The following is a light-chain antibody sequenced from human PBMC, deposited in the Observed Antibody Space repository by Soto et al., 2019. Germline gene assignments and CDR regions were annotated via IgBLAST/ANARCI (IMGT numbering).Light chain of an antibody. CDR3: QSYDRSLTAWV. Sequence: QSVLTQPPSASGTPGQRVTISCSGGSSNIGTGYDVHWYQQLPGTAPKLLIYDNNNRPSGVPDRFSGSKSGASASLAITGLQAGDEADYYCQSYDRSLTAWVFGGGTKLTVL. V-gene: IGLV1-40*01. CDR2: DNN. CDR1: SSNIGTGYD. J-gene: IGLJ3*02.